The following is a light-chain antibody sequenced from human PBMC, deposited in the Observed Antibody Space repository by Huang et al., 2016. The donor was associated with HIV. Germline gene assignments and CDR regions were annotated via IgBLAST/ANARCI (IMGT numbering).Light chain of an antibody. V-gene: IGKV1-33*01. CDR2: GAS. J-gene: IGKJ2*01. Sequence: DIQMTQSPSSLSASVGDRVTITCQATQDISNYLNWYQQIPGKAPKLLISGASTLETGVPSRFSGGGSGTDFTITISSLQPEDFATYYCQQYDIVPYTFGQGTRLEIK. CDR1: QDISNY. CDR3: QQYDIVPYT.